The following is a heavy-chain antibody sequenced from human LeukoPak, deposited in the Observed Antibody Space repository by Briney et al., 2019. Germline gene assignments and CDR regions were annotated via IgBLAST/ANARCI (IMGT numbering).Heavy chain of an antibody. CDR2: INPNSGGT. J-gene: IGHJ4*02. CDR3: ARVSNYDSSSYYY. V-gene: IGHV1-2*02. D-gene: IGHD3-22*01. Sequence: ASVKVSCKASGYTLTGYYMNWVRQAPGQGLEWMGWINPNSGGTNYGQKFQGRVTMTRDTSISIVYMELSRLRSDDTAVYYCARVSNYDSSSYYYWGQGTLVTVSS. CDR1: GYTLTGYY.